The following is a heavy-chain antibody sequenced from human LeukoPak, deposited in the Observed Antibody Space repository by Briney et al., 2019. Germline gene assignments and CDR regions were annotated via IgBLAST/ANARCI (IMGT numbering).Heavy chain of an antibody. CDR1: GFTVSSNY. CDR2: IFSGGGT. V-gene: IGHV3-53*01. Sequence: GGSLRLSCAASGFTVSSNYMSWVRQPPGKGLEWVSVIFSGGGTYYVDSVKGRFTISRDNSKNTLYLQISGLRAEDTAVYYCASGRYSSSWYHHFDYWGQGTLVTVSS. CDR3: ASGRYSSSWYHHFDY. J-gene: IGHJ4*02. D-gene: IGHD6-13*01.